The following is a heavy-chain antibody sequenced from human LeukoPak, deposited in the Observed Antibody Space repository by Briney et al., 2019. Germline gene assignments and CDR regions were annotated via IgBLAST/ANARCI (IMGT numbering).Heavy chain of an antibody. J-gene: IGHJ5*02. V-gene: IGHV3-7*03. Sequence: PGGSLRLSCAASGFTFSSYSMNWVRQAPGKGLEWVANIKQDGSEKYYVDSVKGRFTISRDNAKNSLYLQMNSLRAEDTAVYYCARDHGVWSGYYNSGFDPWGQGTLVTVSS. D-gene: IGHD3-3*01. CDR2: IKQDGSEK. CDR3: ARDHGVWSGYYNSGFDP. CDR1: GFTFSSYS.